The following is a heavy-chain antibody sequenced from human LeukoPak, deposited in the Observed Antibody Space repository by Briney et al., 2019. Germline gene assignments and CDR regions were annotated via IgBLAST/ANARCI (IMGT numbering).Heavy chain of an antibody. J-gene: IGHJ1*01. CDR1: GFTFSSYS. D-gene: IGHD2-2*01. CDR3: ARAPDIVVVPAAISGYFQH. V-gene: IGHV3-21*01. Sequence: PGGSLRLSCAASGFTFSSYSMNWVRQAPGKGLEWVSSISSSSSYIYYADSVKGRFTISRDNAKNSLYLQMNSLRAEDTAVYYCARAPDIVVVPAAISGYFQHWGRGTLVTVSS. CDR2: ISSSSSYI.